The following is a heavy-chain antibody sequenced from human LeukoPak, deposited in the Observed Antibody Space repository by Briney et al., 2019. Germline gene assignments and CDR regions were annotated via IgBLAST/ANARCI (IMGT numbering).Heavy chain of an antibody. CDR2: INTNTGNP. J-gene: IGHJ5*02. Sequence: ASVKVSCKASGYTFTSYAMNWVRQAPGQGLEWMGWINTNTGNPTYAQGFTGRFVFSLDTSVSTAYLQISSLKAEDTAEYYCARDSSSWYGRDWFDPWGQGTLVTVSS. D-gene: IGHD6-13*01. V-gene: IGHV7-4-1*02. CDR1: GYTFTSYA. CDR3: ARDSSSWYGRDWFDP.